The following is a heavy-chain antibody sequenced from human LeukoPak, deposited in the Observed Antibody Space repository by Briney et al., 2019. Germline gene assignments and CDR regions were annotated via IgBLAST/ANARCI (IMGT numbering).Heavy chain of an antibody. J-gene: IGHJ6*03. CDR3: ARGPIWTAAAVRGNYYYMDG. D-gene: IGHD6-13*01. CDR1: GGSISSYY. Sequence: SETLSLTCAVSGGSISSYYWGWIRQPPGKGLEWIGCVYYSGSTNYKPSLKSGDTISVDTSKNPFSLKLSSVTAADTAVYYCARGPIWTAAAVRGNYYYMDGWGKGTTVTVTS. V-gene: IGHV4-59*01. CDR2: VYYSGST.